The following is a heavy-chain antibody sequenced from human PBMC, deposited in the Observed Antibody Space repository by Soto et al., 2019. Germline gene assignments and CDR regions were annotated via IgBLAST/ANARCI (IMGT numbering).Heavy chain of an antibody. Sequence: VQLVESGGGVVQPGRSLRLSCAASGFTFSDYAMQWVRQAPGKGLEWVAVVSHDGRNTHYADSVKGRFTISRDSSKNTVSLEMTSLRADDTAVYYCAKGGRQWLVTSDFNYWGQGALVTVSS. CDR1: GFTFSDYA. CDR2: VSHDGRNT. CDR3: AKGGRQWLVTSDFNY. D-gene: IGHD6-19*01. J-gene: IGHJ4*02. V-gene: IGHV3-30*18.